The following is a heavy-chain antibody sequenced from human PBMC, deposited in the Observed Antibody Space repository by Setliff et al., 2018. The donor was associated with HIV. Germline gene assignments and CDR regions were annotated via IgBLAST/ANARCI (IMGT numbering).Heavy chain of an antibody. CDR2: IYYSGST. CDR1: GGSISSHY. Sequence: SETLSLTCTVSGGSISSHYWSWIRQPPGKGLEWIGSIYYSGSTNYNPSLKSRVTISVDTSKNQYSLKLSSVTAADTAVYYCARGSGRSGGSCYSDYWGQGTLVTVSS. CDR3: ARGSGRSGGSCYSDY. J-gene: IGHJ4*02. V-gene: IGHV4-59*11. D-gene: IGHD2-15*01.